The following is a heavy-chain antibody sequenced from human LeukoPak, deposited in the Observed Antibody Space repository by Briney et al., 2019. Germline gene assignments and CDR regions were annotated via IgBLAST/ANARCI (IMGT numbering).Heavy chain of an antibody. J-gene: IGHJ4*02. Sequence: SGGSLRLSCAASGFTFSSYAMHWVRQAPGKGLEWVAVISYDGSNKYYADSVKGRFTISRDNSKNTLYLQMNSLRAEDTAVYYCARVGGSGDYYDSSGYYYFDYWGQGTLVTVSS. D-gene: IGHD3-22*01. CDR2: ISYDGSNK. V-gene: IGHV3-30-3*01. CDR3: ARVGGSGDYYDSSGYYYFDY. CDR1: GFTFSSYA.